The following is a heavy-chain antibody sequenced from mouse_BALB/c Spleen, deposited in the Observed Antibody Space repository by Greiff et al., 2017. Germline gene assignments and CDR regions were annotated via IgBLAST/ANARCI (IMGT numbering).Heavy chain of an antibody. CDR2: IWSGGST. D-gene: IGHD2-14*01. Sequence: VQGVESGPGLVAPSQSLSITCTVSGFSLTSYGVSWVRQSPGKGLEWLGVIWSGGSTDYNAAFISRLSISKDNSKCQVFFKMNSLQANDTAIYYCARNSYRSFDYWGQGTTLTVSS. V-gene: IGHV2-2*02. CDR1: GFSLTSYG. J-gene: IGHJ2*01. CDR3: ARNSYRSFDY.